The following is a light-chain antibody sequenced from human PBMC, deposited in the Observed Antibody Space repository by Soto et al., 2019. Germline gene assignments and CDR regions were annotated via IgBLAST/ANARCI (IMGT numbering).Light chain of an antibody. V-gene: IGKV4-1*01. Sequence: IVMTQSPESLAVSLGERATINCKSSQSVLYSSNNKNYLAWYQQKPGQPPKLLISWASTRESGVPDRFSGSGSATDFTLTISSLQAEDVAVYYCQQYYTSWWTFGQGTKLEIK. CDR1: QSVLYSSNNKNY. CDR2: WAS. J-gene: IGKJ2*02. CDR3: QQYYTSWWT.